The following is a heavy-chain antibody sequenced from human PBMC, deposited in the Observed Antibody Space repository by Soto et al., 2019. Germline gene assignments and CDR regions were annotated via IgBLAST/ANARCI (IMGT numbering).Heavy chain of an antibody. J-gene: IGHJ4*02. CDR2: ISSSGSTI. CDR1: GFTFSSYA. CDR3: ARDGSSFDY. Sequence: GGSLRLSCAASGFTFSSYAMNRVRQAPGKGLEWVSYISSSGSTIYYADSVKGRFTISRDNAKNSLYLQMNSLRAEDTAVYYCARDGSSFDYWGQGTLVTVSS. D-gene: IGHD1-26*01. V-gene: IGHV3-48*03.